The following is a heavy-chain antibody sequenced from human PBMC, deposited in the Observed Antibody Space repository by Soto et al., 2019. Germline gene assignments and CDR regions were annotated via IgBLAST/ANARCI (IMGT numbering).Heavy chain of an antibody. J-gene: IGHJ4*02. Sequence: PGGSLRLSCAASGFTFSSYEMNWVRQAPGKGLEWVSYISSSGSTIYYADSVKGRFTISRDNAKNSLYLQMNSLRAEDTAVYYCARSWIHSYALSMDVWGQGTLVTVSS. V-gene: IGHV3-48*03. CDR3: ARSWIHSYALSMDV. D-gene: IGHD5-18*01. CDR1: GFTFSSYE. CDR2: ISSSGSTI.